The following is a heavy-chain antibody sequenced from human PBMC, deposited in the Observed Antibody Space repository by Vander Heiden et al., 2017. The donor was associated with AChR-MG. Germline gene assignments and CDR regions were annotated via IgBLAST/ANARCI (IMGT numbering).Heavy chain of an antibody. CDR1: GFTFDDYA. V-gene: IGHV3-9*01. Sequence: EVQLVESGGGLVQPGRSLSLSCAASGFTFDDYAMHWVRQAPGKGLEWVSGISWNSGSIGYADSVKGRFTISRDNAKNSLYLQMNSLRAEDTALYYCAKDHLANPNAFDIWGQGTMVTVSS. CDR3: AKDHLANPNAFDI. J-gene: IGHJ3*02. CDR2: ISWNSGSI.